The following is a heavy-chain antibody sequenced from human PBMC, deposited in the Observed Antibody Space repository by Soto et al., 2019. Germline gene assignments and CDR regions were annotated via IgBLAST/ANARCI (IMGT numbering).Heavy chain of an antibody. D-gene: IGHD2-2*01. J-gene: IGHJ5*02. V-gene: IGHV4-30-4*01. CDR2: IYYSGST. CDR3: ARGAQYQLIVGSHNWFDP. CDR1: GGSISSGDYY. Sequence: SETLSLTCTVSGGSISSGDYYWSWIRQPPGKGLEWIGYIYYSGSTYYNPSLKSRVTISVDTSKNQFSLKLSSVTAADTAVYYCARGAQYQLIVGSHNWFDPWGQGTLVTVSS.